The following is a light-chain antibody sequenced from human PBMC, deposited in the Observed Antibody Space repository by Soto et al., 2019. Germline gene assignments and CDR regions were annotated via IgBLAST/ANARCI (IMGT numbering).Light chain of an antibody. Sequence: IQWTQSPSSLSASVGDRGTINCGASQCFSSYLPWYQQKPGKAPKFLSYAASALQSGVPSRFTGSGSGTDFTLTITSMQPEDFATYYCQHDNSYSGTFGRGTKVDI. CDR2: AAS. V-gene: IGKV1-9*01. CDR1: QCFSSY. CDR3: QHDNSYSGT. J-gene: IGKJ1*01.